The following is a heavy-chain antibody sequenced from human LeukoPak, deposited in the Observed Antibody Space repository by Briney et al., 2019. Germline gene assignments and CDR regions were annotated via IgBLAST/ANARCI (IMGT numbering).Heavy chain of an antibody. V-gene: IGHV3-23*01. CDR2: ISSTGGTT. D-gene: IGHD2-15*01. CDR1: GITFSSYG. J-gene: IGHJ6*03. CDR3: AKNGDRGAYCTGGTCYPYFYYYMDV. Sequence: GGSLRLSCAASGITFSSYGMSWVRQAPGKGLEWVSSISSTGGTTYYADSVKGRFTISRDNSKNTLYLQMNSLRAEDTAIYYCAKNGDRGAYCTGGTCYPYFYYYMDVWGKGTTVTISS.